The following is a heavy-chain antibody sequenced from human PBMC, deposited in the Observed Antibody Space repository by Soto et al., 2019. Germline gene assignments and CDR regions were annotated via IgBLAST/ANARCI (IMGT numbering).Heavy chain of an antibody. CDR2: ISTSSSTI. V-gene: IGHV3-48*01. J-gene: IGHJ2*01. Sequence: EVQLVESGGTLVQPGGSLRLSCAAYGFTFSTYTINWVRQAPGKGLEWVSYISTSSSTIYYADSVEGRFTISRDNANNSLYLQMNSLKAEDTAVYYCARSYDYVWGSYLHWYFDLWGRGTLVTVSS. CDR1: GFTFSTYT. CDR3: ARSYDYVWGSYLHWYFDL. D-gene: IGHD3-16*02.